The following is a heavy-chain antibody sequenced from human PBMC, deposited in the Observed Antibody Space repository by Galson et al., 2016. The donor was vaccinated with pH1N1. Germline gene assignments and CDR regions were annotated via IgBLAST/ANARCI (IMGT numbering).Heavy chain of an antibody. V-gene: IGHV3-7*02. J-gene: IGHJ4*02. D-gene: IGHD2-15*01. CDR1: GFTFTSYW. Sequence: SLRLSCAASGFTFTSYWMSWVRQTPWKGLEWVASIKQDGGEEYYVDSVEGRFTISRDNVKKSLYLQMNSLRVEDTAVYYCTYHLGYCSGGCSSGDYWGPGTLVTVSS. CDR2: IKQDGGEE. CDR3: TYHLGYCSGGCSSGDY.